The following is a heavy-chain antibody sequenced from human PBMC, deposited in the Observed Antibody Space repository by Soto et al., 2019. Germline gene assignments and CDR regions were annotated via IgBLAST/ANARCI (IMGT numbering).Heavy chain of an antibody. V-gene: IGHV3-66*01. CDR2: IFIDGGR. J-gene: IGHJ4*02. CDR1: GFTVNSKY. CDR3: VRDPWDY. Sequence: GSLRLSCTASGFTVNSKYMSWVRQAPGKGLEWASVIFIDGGRIYAGSVKGRFTISRDISRNEVYLQMNSLKTDDTAVYYCVRDPWDYWGQGTLVTVSS.